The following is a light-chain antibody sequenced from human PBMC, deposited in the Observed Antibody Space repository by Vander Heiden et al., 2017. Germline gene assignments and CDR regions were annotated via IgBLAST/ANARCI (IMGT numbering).Light chain of an antibody. CDR2: DVS. Sequence: QSALTQPASVSGSPGQSITISCTGTTSDVGGYNYVPWYHKHPGKAPKLMIFDVSNRPSGVSNRFSGSKSGNTASLTISGLQTEDEADYYCSSYTGSITWVFGGGTKVTVL. J-gene: IGLJ3*02. V-gene: IGLV2-14*03. CDR3: SSYTGSITWV. CDR1: TSDVGGYNY.